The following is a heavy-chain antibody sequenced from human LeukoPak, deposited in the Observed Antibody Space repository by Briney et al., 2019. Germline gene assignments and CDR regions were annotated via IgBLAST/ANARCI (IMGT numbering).Heavy chain of an antibody. Sequence: PGGSLRLSCAASGFTFSSYAMHWVRQAPGKGLEWVAVISYDGSNKYYADSVKGRFTISRDNSKNTLYLQMNSLRAEDTAVYYCARESRDGYNYLDYWGQGTLVTVPS. CDR1: GFTFSSYA. CDR3: ARESRDGYNYLDY. D-gene: IGHD5-24*01. CDR2: ISYDGSNK. J-gene: IGHJ4*02. V-gene: IGHV3-30-3*01.